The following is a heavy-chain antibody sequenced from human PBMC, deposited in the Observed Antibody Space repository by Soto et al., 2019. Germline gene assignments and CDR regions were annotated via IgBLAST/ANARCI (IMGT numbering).Heavy chain of an antibody. CDR3: ARSGSYYYYYGMDV. V-gene: IGHV1-18*04. CDR2: ISAYNGNT. J-gene: IGHJ6*02. CDR1: GYTFTSYG. D-gene: IGHD1-26*01. Sequence: DSVKVSCKASGYTFTSYGISWVRQAPGQGLEWMGWISAYNGNTNYAQKLQGRVTMTTDTSTSTAYMELRSLRSDDTAVYYCARSGSYYYYYGMDVWGQGTTVTVSS.